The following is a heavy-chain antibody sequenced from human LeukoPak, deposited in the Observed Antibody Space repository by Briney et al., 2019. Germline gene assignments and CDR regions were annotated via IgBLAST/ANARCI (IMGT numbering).Heavy chain of an antibody. CDR1: GFTFSNYG. CDR3: TKDRWRSGGSGGGDY. D-gene: IGHD2-15*01. CDR2: ISDGGGST. Sequence: GGSLRLSCAASGFTFSNYGMTWVRQAPGKGLEWVSTISDGGGSTYYADSVKGRFTISRDNSKNTLSLQMNSLRAEDTAVYYCTKDRWRSGGSGGGDYWGRGTLVTVSS. J-gene: IGHJ4*02. V-gene: IGHV3-23*01.